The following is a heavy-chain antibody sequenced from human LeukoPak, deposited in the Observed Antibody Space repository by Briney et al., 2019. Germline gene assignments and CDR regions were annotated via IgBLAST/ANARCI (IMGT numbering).Heavy chain of an antibody. CDR1: GFTFGSYA. CDR3: AKEGGPSGYSPCDS. Sequence: GGSLRLSCAASGFTFGSYAMSWVRQAPRKGLEWVSALSSGYGGTYYADSVKGRFTISRDNSKNTLYLQMNSLSVEDTALYYCAKEGGPSGYSPCDSWGQGTLVTVSS. D-gene: IGHD5-18*01. V-gene: IGHV3-23*01. J-gene: IGHJ5*01. CDR2: LSSGYGGT.